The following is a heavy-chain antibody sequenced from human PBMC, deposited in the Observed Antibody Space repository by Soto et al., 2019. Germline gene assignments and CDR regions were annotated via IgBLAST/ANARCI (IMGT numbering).Heavy chain of an antibody. V-gene: IGHV1-69*02. CDR2: IIPILGIA. J-gene: IGHJ5*02. Sequence: QVQLVQSGAEVKKPGSSVKVSCKASGGTFSSYTISWVRQAPGQGLEWMGRIIPILGIANCAQKFQGRVTITADKSTSTAYMELRSLRSEDTAVYYCARVAGNYYDSSGSIFDPWGQGTLVTVSS. CDR1: GGTFSSYT. CDR3: ARVAGNYYDSSGSIFDP. D-gene: IGHD3-22*01.